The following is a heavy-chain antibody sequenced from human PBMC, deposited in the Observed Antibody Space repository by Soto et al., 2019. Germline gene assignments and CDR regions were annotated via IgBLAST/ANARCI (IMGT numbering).Heavy chain of an antibody. V-gene: IGHV4-34*01. CDR2: INHSGST. CDR1: GGSFSGYY. D-gene: IGHD3-3*01. CDR3: ARGWLLKYYDFWSGYYTVWFVP. Sequence: SETLSLTCAVYGGSFSGYYWSWIRQPPGKGLEWIGEINHSGSTNYNPSLKSRVTISVDTSKNQFSLKLSSVTAADTAVYYCARGWLLKYYDFWSGYYTVWFVPWGQGTLVTVSS. J-gene: IGHJ5*02.